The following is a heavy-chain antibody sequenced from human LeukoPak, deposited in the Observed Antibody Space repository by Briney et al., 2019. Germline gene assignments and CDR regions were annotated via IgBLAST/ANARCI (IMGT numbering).Heavy chain of an antibody. J-gene: IGHJ4*02. CDR3: ARLPANRYAGPYYDYVWGSNFDY. CDR2: IYPGDSDT. CDR1: GYSFTKFW. V-gene: IGHV5-51*01. D-gene: IGHD3-16*01. Sequence: GESLKISCKGSGYSFTKFWIGWVRQMPGKGLEWMGIIYPGDSDTRYSPSFQGQVTLLVDTSISTAYLQWSSLKASDTAMYYCARLPANRYAGPYYDYVWGSNFDYWGQGTLVTVSS.